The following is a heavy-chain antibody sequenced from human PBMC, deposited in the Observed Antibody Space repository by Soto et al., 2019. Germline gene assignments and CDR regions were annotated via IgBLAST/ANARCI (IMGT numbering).Heavy chain of an antibody. J-gene: IGHJ4*02. Sequence: EVQLLESGGGLVQPGGSLRLSCAASGFTFSNYAMSWVRQAPGKGLEWVSGISGGGGSSYYADSVKGRFTISKDNSKNTHYLQMDSMRVEDTAVYYCAYNCGVACHCVFNYLGEGTMVIVSS. CDR3: AYNCGVACHCVFNY. CDR2: ISGGGGSS. CDR1: GFTFSNYA. V-gene: IGHV3-23*01. D-gene: IGHD2-21*01.